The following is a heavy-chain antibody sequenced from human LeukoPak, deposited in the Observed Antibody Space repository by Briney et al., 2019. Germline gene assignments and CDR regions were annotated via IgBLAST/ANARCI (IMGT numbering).Heavy chain of an antibody. CDR3: ARDRGSMTTLDY. J-gene: IGHJ4*02. CDR2: ISGSGGST. CDR1: GFXFSSYA. V-gene: IGHV3-23*01. D-gene: IGHD4-11*01. Sequence: LRLSXXASGFXFSSYAMSWVRQAPGKGLEWVSAISGSGGSTYYADSVKGRFTISRDNSKNTLYLQMNSLRAEDTAVYYCARDRGSMTTLDYWGQGTLVTVSS.